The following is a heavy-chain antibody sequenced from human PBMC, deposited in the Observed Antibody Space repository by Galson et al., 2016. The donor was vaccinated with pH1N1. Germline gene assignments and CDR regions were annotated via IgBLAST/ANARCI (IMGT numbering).Heavy chain of an antibody. CDR3: ARILRTLVFDY. D-gene: IGHD3-9*01. CDR2: IDPNSGTT. J-gene: IGHJ4*02. V-gene: IGHV1-2*02. Sequence: MGWIDPNSGTTYYAQKFQGRVTMTRDTSISTAYMELSRLTSDDTALYYCARILRTLVFDYWGQGTLVTVSS.